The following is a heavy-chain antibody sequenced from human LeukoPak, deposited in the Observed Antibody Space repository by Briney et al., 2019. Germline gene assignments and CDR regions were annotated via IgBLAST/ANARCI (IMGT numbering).Heavy chain of an antibody. CDR2: IYYSGST. V-gene: IGHV4-59*01. CDR1: GGSFSSYY. Sequence: PSETLSLTCAVYGGSFSSYYWSWIRQPPGKGLEWIGYIYYSGSTNYNPSLKSRVTISVDTSKNQFSLKLSSVTAADTAVYYCARGYGSGNGWFDPWGQGTLVTVSS. J-gene: IGHJ5*02. D-gene: IGHD3-10*01. CDR3: ARGYGSGNGWFDP.